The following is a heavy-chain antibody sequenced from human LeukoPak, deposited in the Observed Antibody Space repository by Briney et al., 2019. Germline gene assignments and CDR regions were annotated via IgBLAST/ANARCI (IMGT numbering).Heavy chain of an antibody. Sequence: GGSLRLSCAASGFTSSSYRMNWVRQAPGKGLEWVSSISSSSSYIYYADSVKGRFTISRDNAKNSLYLQMNSLRAEDTAVYYCARDLGSSTPRDNYYYGMDVWGQGTTVTVSS. J-gene: IGHJ6*02. D-gene: IGHD2-2*01. V-gene: IGHV3-21*01. CDR3: ARDLGSSTPRDNYYYGMDV. CDR1: GFTSSSYR. CDR2: ISSSSSYI.